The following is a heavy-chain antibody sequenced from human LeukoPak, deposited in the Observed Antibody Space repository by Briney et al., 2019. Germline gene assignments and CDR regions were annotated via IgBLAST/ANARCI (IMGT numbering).Heavy chain of an antibody. CDR2: IRYDGSNK. Sequence: GGSLRLSCEASGFTFKYYGMHWVRQAPGKGLEWVAFIRYDGSNKYYADSVKGRFTISRDNSKNTLYLQMNSLRAEDTAVYYCAKDKQWLTQTYYFDYWGQGTLVTVSS. V-gene: IGHV3-30*02. D-gene: IGHD6-19*01. CDR3: AKDKQWLTQTYYFDY. CDR1: GFTFKYYG. J-gene: IGHJ4*02.